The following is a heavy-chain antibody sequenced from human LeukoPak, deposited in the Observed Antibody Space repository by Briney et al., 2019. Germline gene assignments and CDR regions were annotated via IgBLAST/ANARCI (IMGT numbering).Heavy chain of an antibody. Sequence: PSETLSLTCTVSGGSISNYYWSWVRQPPGKGLEWIGYINYSGSTKYNPSLKGRATISVDTSKNQFSLKLTSVTAADTAVYYCARTTAFDIWGQGTMVTVSS. J-gene: IGHJ3*02. CDR1: GGSISNYY. CDR3: ARTTAFDI. CDR2: INYSGST. V-gene: IGHV4-59*01. D-gene: IGHD4-17*01.